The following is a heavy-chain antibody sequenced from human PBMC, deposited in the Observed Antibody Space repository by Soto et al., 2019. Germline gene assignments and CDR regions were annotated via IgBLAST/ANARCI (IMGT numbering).Heavy chain of an antibody. Sequence: PVGSLRLSCAASGFTFGSYAMNWVRQAPGKGLEWVSAISGSGGSTFYADSVKGRFTISRDNSKNTLYMQMNSLRAEDTAVYFCAKKAPRGGQLGYFDSWGQGTLVTVSS. CDR1: GFTFGSYA. V-gene: IGHV3-23*01. D-gene: IGHD6-6*01. J-gene: IGHJ4*02. CDR2: ISGSGGST. CDR3: AKKAPRGGQLGYFDS.